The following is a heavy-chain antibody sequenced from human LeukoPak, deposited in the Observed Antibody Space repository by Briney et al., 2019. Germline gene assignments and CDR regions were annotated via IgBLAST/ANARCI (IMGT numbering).Heavy chain of an antibody. Sequence: PSETLSLTCTVSGGSISSYYWSWIRQPPGKGLEWIGYIYYSGSTNYNPSLKSRVTISVDTSKNQFSLKLSSVTAADTAVYYCVRGDTYGDYAYWGQGTLVTVSS. CDR1: GGSISSYY. D-gene: IGHD4-17*01. CDR2: IYYSGST. CDR3: VRGDTYGDYAY. V-gene: IGHV4-59*01. J-gene: IGHJ4*02.